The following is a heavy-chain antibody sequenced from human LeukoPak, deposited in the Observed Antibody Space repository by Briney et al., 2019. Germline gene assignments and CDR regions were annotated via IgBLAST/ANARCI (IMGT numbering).Heavy chain of an antibody. V-gene: IGHV1-18*01. Sequence: ASVKVSCKASGYTFTSYGISWVRQAPGQGLEWMGWISAYNGNTNYAQKLQGRVTMTTDTSTSTAYMELRSLRSDGTAVYYCASFSSAGYGDYGEYFQHWGQGTLVTVSS. J-gene: IGHJ1*01. CDR2: ISAYNGNT. D-gene: IGHD4-17*01. CDR1: GYTFTSYG. CDR3: ASFSSAGYGDYGEYFQH.